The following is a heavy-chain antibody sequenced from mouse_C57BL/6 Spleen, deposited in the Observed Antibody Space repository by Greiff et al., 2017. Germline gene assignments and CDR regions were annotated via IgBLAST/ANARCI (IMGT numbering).Heavy chain of an antibody. D-gene: IGHD2-4*01. J-gene: IGHJ3*01. CDR3: AREGLYYDYDGAWFAY. CDR1: GYTFTSYW. CDR2: IHPNSGST. V-gene: IGHV1-64*01. Sequence: QVQLKQPGAELVKPGASVKLSCKASGYTFTSYWMHWVKQRPGQGLEWIGMIHPNSGSTNYNEKFKSKATLTVDKSSSTAYMQLSSLTSEDSAVYYCAREGLYYDYDGAWFAYWGQGTLVTVSA.